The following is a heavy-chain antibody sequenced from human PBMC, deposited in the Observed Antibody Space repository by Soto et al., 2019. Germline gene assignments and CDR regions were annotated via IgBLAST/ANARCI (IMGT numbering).Heavy chain of an antibody. J-gene: IGHJ4*02. CDR2: TYWDDDN. D-gene: IGHD6-19*01. CDR3: AHGSGWLFDY. V-gene: IGHV2-5*02. CDR1: GFSLNERAVG. Sequence: QITLEESGPTLVKPTQTLTLTCTFSGFSLNERAVGVGWIRQPPGKALEWLAFTYWDDDNHYSPSLKNSLTITKDTCKNQVVLTMTNTDPADTATYYCAHGSGWLFDYWGQGTQVTVSS.